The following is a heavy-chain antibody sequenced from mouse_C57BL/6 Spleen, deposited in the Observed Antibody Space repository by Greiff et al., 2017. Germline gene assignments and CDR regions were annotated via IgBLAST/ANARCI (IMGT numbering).Heavy chain of an antibody. D-gene: IGHD2-1*01. J-gene: IGHJ4*01. CDR3: ARKGLYYGNPYYAMDY. CDR1: GYTFTSYW. CDR2: IDPSDSYT. V-gene: IGHV1-69*01. Sequence: VQLQQSGAELVMPGASVKLSCKASGYTFTSYWMHWVKQRPGQGLEWIGEIDPSDSYTNYNQKFKGKSTLTVDKSSSTAYMQLSSLTSEDSAVYYCARKGLYYGNPYYAMDYWGQGTSVTVSS.